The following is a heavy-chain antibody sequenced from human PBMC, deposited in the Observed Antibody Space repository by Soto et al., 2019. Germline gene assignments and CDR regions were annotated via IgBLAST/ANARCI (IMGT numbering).Heavy chain of an antibody. J-gene: IGHJ6*02. Sequence: QVQLVQSGAEVKKPGSSVKVSCKASGGTFSSYAISWVRQAPGQGLEWMGGIIPIFGTANYAQKFQGRVTITADESTIKAYMELSSLRSEDTAVYYCAIGAGIAVAGTKYSGMDVWGQGTTVTVSS. V-gene: IGHV1-69*01. D-gene: IGHD6-19*01. CDR3: AIGAGIAVAGTKYSGMDV. CDR2: IIPIFGTA. CDR1: GGTFSSYA.